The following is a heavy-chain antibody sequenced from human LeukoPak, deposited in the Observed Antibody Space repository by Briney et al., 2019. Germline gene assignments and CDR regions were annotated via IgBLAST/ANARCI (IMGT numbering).Heavy chain of an antibody. CDR3: ATGYYYDSSGYYYAFDY. Sequence: ASVKVSCKASGYTFTSYGISWVRQAPGKGLEWMGGFDPEDGETIYAQKFQGRVTMTEDTSTDTAYMELSSLRSEDTAVYYCATGYYYDSSGYYYAFDYWGQGTLVTVSS. J-gene: IGHJ4*02. V-gene: IGHV1-24*01. D-gene: IGHD3-22*01. CDR1: GYTFTSYG. CDR2: FDPEDGET.